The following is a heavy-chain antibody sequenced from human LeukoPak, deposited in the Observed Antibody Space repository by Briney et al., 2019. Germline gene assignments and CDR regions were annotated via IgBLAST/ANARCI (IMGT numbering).Heavy chain of an antibody. J-gene: IGHJ4*02. CDR3: AKDIYDSYRVNYFDY. CDR1: GFTFSSYA. Sequence: SGGSLRLSCAASGFTFSSYAMSWVRQAPGKGLEWVSAISGSGGSTYYADSVKGRFTISRDNSKNTLYLQMKSWRAEDTAGYYCAKDIYDSYRVNYFDYWGQGTLVTVSS. D-gene: IGHD3-22*01. CDR2: ISGSGGST. V-gene: IGHV3-23*01.